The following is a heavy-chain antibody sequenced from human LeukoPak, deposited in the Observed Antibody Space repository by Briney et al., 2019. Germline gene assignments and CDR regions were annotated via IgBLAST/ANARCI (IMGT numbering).Heavy chain of an antibody. CDR2: ITSSSSDI. CDR1: GFTFSSYN. V-gene: IGHV3-48*01. J-gene: IGHJ4*02. CDR3: ARGSRYSSSAPEAENFDY. Sequence: GGSLRLSCAASGFTFSSYNMNWVRQAPGKGLEWVSYITSSSSDIYYADSVKGRFTISRDNDKNSLYLQMNSLRAEDTAVYYCARGSRYSSSAPEAENFDYWGQGTLVTVSS. D-gene: IGHD6-6*01.